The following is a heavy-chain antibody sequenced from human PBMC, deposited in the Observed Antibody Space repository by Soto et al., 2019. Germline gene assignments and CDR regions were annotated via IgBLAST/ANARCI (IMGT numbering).Heavy chain of an antibody. J-gene: IGHJ6*03. CDR2: IYSGGST. CDR1: GFTVSSNY. CDR3: ARDAAPPYNWNYYYYMDV. D-gene: IGHD1-20*01. V-gene: IGHV3-66*01. Sequence: EVQLVESGGGLVQPGGSLRLSCAASGFTVSSNYMSWVRQAPGKGLEWVSVIYSGGSTYYADSVKGRFTISRDNSKNTLYLQMNSLGAEDTAVYYCARDAAPPYNWNYYYYMDVWGKGTTVTVSS.